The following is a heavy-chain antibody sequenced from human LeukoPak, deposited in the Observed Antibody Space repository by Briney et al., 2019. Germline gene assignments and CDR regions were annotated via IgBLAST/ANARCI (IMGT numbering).Heavy chain of an antibody. CDR3: ARHVSPSDPFDI. D-gene: IGHD5/OR15-5a*01. J-gene: IGHJ3*02. Sequence: PSETLSLTCTVSGGSISSSSYYWGGIRQPPGKGLEGIGSIYYSGSTYYNPSLKSRVTISVDTSKNQFSLKLSSVTAADTAVYYCARHVSPSDPFDIWGQGTMVTVSS. CDR1: GGSISSSSYY. CDR2: IYYSGST. V-gene: IGHV4-39*01.